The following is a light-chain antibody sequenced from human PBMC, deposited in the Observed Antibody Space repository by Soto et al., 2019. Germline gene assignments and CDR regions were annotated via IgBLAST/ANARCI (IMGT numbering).Light chain of an antibody. V-gene: IGLV2-14*01. J-gene: IGLJ1*01. CDR2: EVS. CDR3: SSFTGSSTLAYV. CDR1: SSDVGGYNY. Sequence: QSVLTQPACVSGSPGQSITISCTGISSDVGGYNYVSWYQQHPDKAPKLMIYEVSNRPSGVSGRFSGSKSGNTASLTISGLQAEDEADYYCSSFTGSSTLAYVFGTGTKVTVL.